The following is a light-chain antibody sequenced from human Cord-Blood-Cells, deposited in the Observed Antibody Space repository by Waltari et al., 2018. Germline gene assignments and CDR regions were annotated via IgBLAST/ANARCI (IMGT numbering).Light chain of an antibody. V-gene: IGLV1-44*01. J-gene: IGLJ3*02. CDR2: SNK. CDR1: SSNIGSNT. Sequence: QSVLTQPPSASGTPGQRVTISCSGSSSNIGSNTVNWYQPPPGTAPKLLIYSNKQRPPGVPDRFSGSKSGTSASLAISGLQSEDEADYYCAAWDDSLNGPVFGGGTKLTVL. CDR3: AAWDDSLNGPV.